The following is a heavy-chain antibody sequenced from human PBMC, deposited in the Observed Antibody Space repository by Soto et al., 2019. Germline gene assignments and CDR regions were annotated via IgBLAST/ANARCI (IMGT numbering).Heavy chain of an antibody. CDR1: GFTFSSYS. CDR2: ISSSSSYI. CDR3: AREYCSSTSCLNWFDP. V-gene: IGHV3-21*01. J-gene: IGHJ5*02. D-gene: IGHD2-2*01. Sequence: GALRLSCAASGFTFSSYSMNWVRQAPGKGLEWVSSISSSSSYIYYADSVKGRFTISRDNAKNSLYLQMNSLRAEDTAVYYCAREYCSSTSCLNWFDPWGQGTLVTVSS.